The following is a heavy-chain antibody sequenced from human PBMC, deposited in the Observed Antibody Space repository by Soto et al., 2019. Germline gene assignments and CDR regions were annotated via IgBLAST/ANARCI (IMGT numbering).Heavy chain of an antibody. CDR2: IYWDNDK. D-gene: IGHD3-10*01. CDR1: GFSLSTTGVG. V-gene: IGHV2-5*02. Sequence: QITLKESGPTLVKPTQTLTLTCSFSGFSLSTTGVGVGWIRQSPGKALEWLAIIYWDNDKRYSPSLKSRVTITKDTSKNQVVLTVTNMEPVDAGTYYCARSRWFGELHWGQRVLVTVSS. CDR3: ARSRWFGELH. J-gene: IGHJ4*02.